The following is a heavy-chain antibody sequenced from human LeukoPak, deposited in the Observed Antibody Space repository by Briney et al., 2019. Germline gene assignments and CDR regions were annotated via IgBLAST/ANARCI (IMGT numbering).Heavy chain of an antibody. Sequence: ASVKVSCKASGYTFTSYAMNWVRQPPGQGLEWMGWINTNTGNPTYAQGFTGRFVFSLDTSVSTAYLQISSLKAEDTAVYYCARRDTAMVTGYYYYYMDVWGKGTTVTVSS. CDR2: INTNTGNP. D-gene: IGHD5-18*01. V-gene: IGHV7-4-1*02. J-gene: IGHJ6*03. CDR3: ARRDTAMVTGYYYYYMDV. CDR1: GYTFTSYA.